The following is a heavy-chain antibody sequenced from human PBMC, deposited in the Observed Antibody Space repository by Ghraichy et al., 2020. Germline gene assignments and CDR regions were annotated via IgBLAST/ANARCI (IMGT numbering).Heavy chain of an antibody. CDR2: IRSKAYGGTI. Sequence: GGSLRLSCTASGFSFGDYAMSWVRQAPGKGLEWVGFIRSKAYGGTIEYAASVKGRFTISRDDSKSIAYLQMNSLKTEDTAVYYCGITTYDYYGMDVWGQGTTVTVSS. CDR3: GITTYDYYGMDV. CDR1: GFSFGDYA. V-gene: IGHV3-49*04. J-gene: IGHJ6*02. D-gene: IGHD3-16*01.